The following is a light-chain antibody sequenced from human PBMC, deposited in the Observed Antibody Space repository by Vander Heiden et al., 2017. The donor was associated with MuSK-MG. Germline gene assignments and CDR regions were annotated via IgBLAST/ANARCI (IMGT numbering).Light chain of an antibody. CDR1: RSGNSN. V-gene: IGKV3-15*01. CDR2: GAS. J-gene: IGKJ4*01. Sequence: EVVMTQSPATLSVSPVERPTLPCQASRSGNSNLAWYQQEPGQAPRLLIYGASPRATGIPARFSGSGSGTEFTLTISSLQSEDFAVYYCHQDNNCPRTFGGGTRVEIK. CDR3: HQDNNCPRT.